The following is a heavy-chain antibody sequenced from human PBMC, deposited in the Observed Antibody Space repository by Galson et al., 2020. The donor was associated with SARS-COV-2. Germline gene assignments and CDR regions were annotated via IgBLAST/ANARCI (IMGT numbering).Heavy chain of an antibody. D-gene: IGHD6-13*01. V-gene: IGHV4-34*01. J-gene: IGHJ4*02. CDR1: GASLSGYY. CDR2: INPSGNT. CDR3: ARVASAAGISGGFDY. Sequence: SETLSLTCAVSGASLSGYYWNWIRQPPEKGLEWIGEINPSGNTNYNPSLRSRVTISVDTSKNQFSLKLTSVTAADTAFYYCARVASAAGISGGFDYWGQGALVTVSS.